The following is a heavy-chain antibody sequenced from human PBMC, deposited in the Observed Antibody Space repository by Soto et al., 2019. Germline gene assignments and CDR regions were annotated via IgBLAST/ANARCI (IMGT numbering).Heavy chain of an antibody. CDR3: ARVNSWYGNRFDP. D-gene: IGHD6-13*01. J-gene: IGHJ5*02. CDR2: IYHSGNN. Sequence: QVQLQESGPGLVKPSGTLSLTCAVSGGSISSSNWWCWDRQPPGKGLVWIWEIYHSGNNNYNPSLKSRNTVSVDKSKNQFSQKLSAVTAAGTAVYYCARVNSWYGNRFDPRGQGTLVTVSS. V-gene: IGHV4-4*02. CDR1: GGSISSSNW.